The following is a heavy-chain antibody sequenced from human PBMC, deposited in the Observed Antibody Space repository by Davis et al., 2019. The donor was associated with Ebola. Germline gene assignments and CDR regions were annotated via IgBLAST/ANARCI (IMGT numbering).Heavy chain of an antibody. CDR3: ARIGWLDY. CDR2: IYYSGST. J-gene: IGHJ4*02. D-gene: IGHD3-22*01. V-gene: IGHV4-39*01. CDR1: GGSISSSSYY. Sequence: PSETLSLTCTVSGGSISSSSYYWGWIRQPPGKGLEWIGSIYYSGSTYYNPSLKSRVTISVDTSKNQFSLKLSSVTAADTAVYYCARIGWLDYWGQGTLVTVSS.